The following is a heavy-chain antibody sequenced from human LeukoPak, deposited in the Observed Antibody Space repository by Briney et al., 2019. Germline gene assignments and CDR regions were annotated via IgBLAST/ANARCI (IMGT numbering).Heavy chain of an antibody. D-gene: IGHD3-16*02. CDR1: GGSFSGYY. CDR2: INHSGST. J-gene: IGHJ4*02. V-gene: IGHV4-34*01. CDR3: AGMITFGGVIAY. Sequence: SETLSLTCAVYGGSFSGYYWSWIRQPPGKGLEWIGEINHSGSTNYNPSLKSRVTISVDTSKNQFSLKLSSVTAADTAVYYCAGMITFGGVIAYWGQGTLVTVSS.